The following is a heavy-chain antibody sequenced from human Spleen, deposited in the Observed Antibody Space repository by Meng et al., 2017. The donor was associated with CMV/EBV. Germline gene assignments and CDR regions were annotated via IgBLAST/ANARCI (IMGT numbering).Heavy chain of an antibody. J-gene: IGHJ4*02. CDR2: IRSKAYGGTT. V-gene: IGHV3-49*04. CDR3: TRSYDSSGYFPFDY. D-gene: IGHD3-22*01. Sequence: GESLKISCTASGFTFGDYAMSWVRQAPGKGLEWVGFIRSKAYGGTTEYAASVKGRFTISRDDSKSIAYLQMNSLKTEDTAVYYCTRSYDSSGYFPFDYWGQGTLVTVSS. CDR1: GFTFGDYA.